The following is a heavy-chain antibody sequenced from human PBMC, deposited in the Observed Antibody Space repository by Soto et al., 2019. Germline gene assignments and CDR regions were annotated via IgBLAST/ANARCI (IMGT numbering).Heavy chain of an antibody. CDR2: IYSGGST. Sequence: EVQLVESGGGLVQPGGSLRLSCAASGFTVSSNYMSWVRQAPGKGLEWVSVIYSGGSTYYADSVKGRFTISRDNSKHTLYLQMNSLRAEDTAVYYCARASNWGSAFGAFDIWGKWTMVTVSS. V-gene: IGHV3-66*01. CDR1: GFTVSSNY. CDR3: ARASNWGSAFGAFDI. D-gene: IGHD7-27*01. J-gene: IGHJ3*02.